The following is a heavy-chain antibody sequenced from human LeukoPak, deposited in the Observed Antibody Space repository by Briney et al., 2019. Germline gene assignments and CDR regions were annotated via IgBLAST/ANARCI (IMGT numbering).Heavy chain of an antibody. CDR1: GFTFSNYA. J-gene: IGHJ4*02. D-gene: IGHD2-15*01. CDR2: INGGGSNT. CDR3: ARGSSPDY. Sequence: GGSLRLSCAASGFTFSNYAMSWIRQVPGRGLDWVSTINGGGSNTFYADSVKGRFTISRDASKSTVSLQMNSLRAEDTAIYYCARGSSPDYWGQGTLVTVSS. V-gene: IGHV3-23*01.